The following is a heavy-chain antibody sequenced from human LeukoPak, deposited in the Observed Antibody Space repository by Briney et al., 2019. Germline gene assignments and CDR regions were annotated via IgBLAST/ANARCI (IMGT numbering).Heavy chain of an antibody. V-gene: IGHV4-59*08. CDR1: SGSISSYY. D-gene: IGHD3-22*01. Sequence: SETLSLTCTVSSGSISSYYWTWIRQPPGKGLEWIGYIYYSGSTNYNPSLKSRVTMSVDTSKNQFSLRLSSVTAADTAVYYCARTGSYDSNGLDSWGQGTLVTVSS. CDR2: IYYSGST. J-gene: IGHJ4*02. CDR3: ARTGSYDSNGLDS.